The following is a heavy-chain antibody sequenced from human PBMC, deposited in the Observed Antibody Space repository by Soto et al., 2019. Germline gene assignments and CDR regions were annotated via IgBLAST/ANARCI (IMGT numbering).Heavy chain of an antibody. Sequence: QLQLQESGPGLVKPSETLSLTCSVSGGSISSTTSYWGWIRQPPGKGREGIGSADYRGSPYYNPSLKSRDTISVDTSKNQVSLRLNSVTAADTAVYYCARRLRIVNSSTGGNFDYWGQGTLVTVSS. CDR2: ADYRGSP. CDR1: GGSISSTTSY. CDR3: ARRLRIVNSSTGGNFDY. D-gene: IGHD2-2*01. V-gene: IGHV4-39*01. J-gene: IGHJ4*02.